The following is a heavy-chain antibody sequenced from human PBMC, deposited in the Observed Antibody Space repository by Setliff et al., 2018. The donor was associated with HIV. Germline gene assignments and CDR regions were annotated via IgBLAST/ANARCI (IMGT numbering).Heavy chain of an antibody. CDR3: ARVLYISGWYGPVVKALDM. CDR2: VSSSSRYI. D-gene: IGHD6-19*01. CDR1: GFTFSSYA. J-gene: IGHJ3*02. Sequence: GGSLRLSCAASGFTFSSYAMNWVRQAPGKGLEWVSSVSSSSRYIYHADSVQGRFTISRDNAKNSLYLQMNSLRAEDTAMYYCARVLYISGWYGPVVKALDMWGQGTMVTVSS. V-gene: IGHV3-21*04.